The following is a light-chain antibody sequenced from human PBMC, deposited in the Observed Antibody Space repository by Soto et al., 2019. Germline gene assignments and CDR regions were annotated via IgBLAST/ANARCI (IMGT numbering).Light chain of an antibody. CDR3: AAWDGSLNGWV. V-gene: IGLV1-44*01. CDR2: SNV. J-gene: IGLJ3*02. CDR1: SSNIGRNT. Sequence: QAVVTQAPSASGTPGQRVTISCSGSSSNIGRNTVSWYQQLPGTAPKVLIYSNVQRPSGVPDRFSGSKSGTSGSLAIGGLQAEDEADYYCAAWDGSLNGWVFGGGTKLTVL.